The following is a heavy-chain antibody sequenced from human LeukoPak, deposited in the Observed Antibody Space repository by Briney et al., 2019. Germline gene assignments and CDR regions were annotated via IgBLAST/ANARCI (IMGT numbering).Heavy chain of an antibody. V-gene: IGHV3-23*01. D-gene: IGHD5-18*01. CDR3: AKSLLASMVNNWFDP. J-gene: IGHJ5*02. CDR1: GFTFSSYA. CDR2: ISGSGGST. Sequence: GGSLRLSCAASGFTFSSYAMSWVRQAPGKGLEWVSAISGSGGSTYYADSVKGRFTISRDNSKNTLYLQMNSLRAEDTAVYYCAKSLLASMVNNWFDPWRQGTLVTVSS.